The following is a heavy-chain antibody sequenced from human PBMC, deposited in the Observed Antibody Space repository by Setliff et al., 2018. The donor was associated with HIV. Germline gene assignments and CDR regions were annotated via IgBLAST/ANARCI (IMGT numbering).Heavy chain of an antibody. V-gene: IGHV4-61*09. CDR1: GASISDGTFY. CDR3: ARSQETSVAATEI. D-gene: IGHD2-15*01. J-gene: IGHJ3*02. CDR2: LYIRTGTT. Sequence: SQTLSLTCAVSGASISDGTFYWSWIRQPAGKGPEWIGHLYIRTGTTNYSPSLKGRVTISLDTSNNQFSLSLSSVTASDTAVYFCARSQETSVAATEIWGQGTMVTVSS.